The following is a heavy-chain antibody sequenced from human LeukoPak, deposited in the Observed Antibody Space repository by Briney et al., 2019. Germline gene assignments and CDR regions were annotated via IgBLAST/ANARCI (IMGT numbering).Heavy chain of an antibody. Sequence: GGSLRLSCAASGFTFSSYDMHWVRQATGKGLEWVPAIGTAGDTYYPGSVKGRFTISRENAKNSLYLQMNSLRAGDTAVYYCARQGPYSNYDYWGQGTLVTVSS. V-gene: IGHV3-13*01. CDR2: IGTAGDT. CDR1: GFTFSSYD. D-gene: IGHD4-11*01. CDR3: ARQGPYSNYDY. J-gene: IGHJ4*02.